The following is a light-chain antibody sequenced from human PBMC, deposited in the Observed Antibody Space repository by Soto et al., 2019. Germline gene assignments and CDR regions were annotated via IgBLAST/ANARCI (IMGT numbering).Light chain of an antibody. V-gene: IGLV2-14*01. CDR2: EVT. CDR3: SSYTGSNTWV. CDR1: SSDVGGYNY. J-gene: IGLJ3*02. Sequence: QSALTQPASVSGSPGQSITISCTGTSSDVGGYNYVSWYQQHPGKAHKLMIYEVTNRPSGVSNRFSGSKSGNTASLTISGLQAEEEADYYCSSYTGSNTWVFGGGTKLTVL.